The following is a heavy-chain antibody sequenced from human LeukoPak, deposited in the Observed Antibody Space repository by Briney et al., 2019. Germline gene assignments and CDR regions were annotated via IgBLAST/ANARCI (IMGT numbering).Heavy chain of an antibody. Sequence: TSGTLSLTCAVYGGSFSGYYWSWIRQPPGKGLEWIGEINHSGSTNYNPPLKSRVTISVDTSKNQFSLKLSSVTAADTAVYYCARQGAYAAAGPSFDYWGQGTLVTVSS. CDR2: INHSGST. D-gene: IGHD6-13*01. V-gene: IGHV4-34*01. CDR1: GGSFSGYY. CDR3: ARQGAYAAAGPSFDY. J-gene: IGHJ4*02.